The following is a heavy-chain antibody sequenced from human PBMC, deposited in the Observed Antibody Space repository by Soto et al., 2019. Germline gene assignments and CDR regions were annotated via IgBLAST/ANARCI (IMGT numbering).Heavy chain of an antibody. D-gene: IGHD1-7*01. Sequence: QVQLVQSGAEVKKPGASVKVSCKASGYTFTGYYMHWVRQAPGQGLEWMGWINPNSGGTNYAKKFQGRVTMTRDTSISTAYMELSRLRSDDTAVYYCAKTSKAAAWFDPWGQGTLVTVSS. V-gene: IGHV1-2*02. CDR2: INPNSGGT. CDR1: GYTFTGYY. J-gene: IGHJ5*02. CDR3: AKTSKAAAWFDP.